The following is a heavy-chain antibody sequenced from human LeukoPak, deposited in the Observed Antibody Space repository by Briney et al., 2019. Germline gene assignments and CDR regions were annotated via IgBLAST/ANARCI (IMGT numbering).Heavy chain of an antibody. D-gene: IGHD3-16*02. J-gene: IGHJ4*02. V-gene: IGHV4-59*01. CDR3: ARGYLAPYYFDY. Sequence: SETLSLTCTVSGGSISSYYWSLIRQPPGKGLEWIVYIYYSGSTNYNPSLKSRVTISVDTSKNQFSLKLSSVTAADTAVYYCARGYLAPYYFDYWGQGTLVTVSS. CDR1: GGSISSYY. CDR2: IYYSGST.